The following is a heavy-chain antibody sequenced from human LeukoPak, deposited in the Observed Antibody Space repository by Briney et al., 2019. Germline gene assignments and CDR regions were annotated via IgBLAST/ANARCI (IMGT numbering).Heavy chain of an antibody. CDR3: ARPCDPYDFWSGPDY. V-gene: IGHV4-38-2*01. J-gene: IGHJ4*02. CDR2: IYHSGST. Sequence: SETLSLTCVVPGYSISSGYYWGWIRQPPGKGLEWIGSIYHSGSTYYNPSLKSRVTISVDTSKNQFSLKLSSVTAADTAVYYCARPCDPYDFWSGPDYWGQGTLVTVSS. CDR1: GYSISSGYY. D-gene: IGHD3-3*01.